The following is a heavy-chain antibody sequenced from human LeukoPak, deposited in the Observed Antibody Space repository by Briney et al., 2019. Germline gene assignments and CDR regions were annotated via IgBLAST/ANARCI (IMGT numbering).Heavy chain of an antibody. CDR1: GGSISSGDYY. CDR2: IYYSGST. J-gene: IGHJ3*02. Sequence: SETLSLTCTVSGGSISSGDYYWSWIRQPPGKGLEWIGYIYYSGSTYYNPSLKSRVTISVDTSKNQFSLKLSSVTAADTAVYYCARDIPSGSDAFDIWGQGTMVTVSS. CDR3: ARDIPSGSDAFDI. V-gene: IGHV4-30-4*01. D-gene: IGHD3-10*01.